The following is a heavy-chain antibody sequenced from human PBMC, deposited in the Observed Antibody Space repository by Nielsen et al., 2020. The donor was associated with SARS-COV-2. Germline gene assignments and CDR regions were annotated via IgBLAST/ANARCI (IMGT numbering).Heavy chain of an antibody. CDR2: IYYSGST. CDR1: GGSISSYY. CDR3: AREPEGGYPDY. D-gene: IGHD5-18*01. J-gene: IGHJ4*02. V-gene: IGHV4-59*13. Sequence: GSLRLSCTVSGGSISSYYWSWIRQPPGKGLEWIGYIYYSGSTNYNPSLKSRVTISVDTSKNQFSLKLSSVTAADTAVYYCAREPEGGYPDYWGQGTLVTVSS.